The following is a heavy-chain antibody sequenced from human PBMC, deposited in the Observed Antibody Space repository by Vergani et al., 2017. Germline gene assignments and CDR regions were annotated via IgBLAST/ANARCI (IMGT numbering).Heavy chain of an antibody. CDR2: IHTGGST. D-gene: IGHD2-15*01. CDR3: ARSRPYCTSGSCPAI. J-gene: IGHJ4*02. CDR1: GDSIRSGSHY. Sequence: QLQESGPGLVKPSETLSLTCIVSGDSIRSGSHYWSWIRQPAGKGPEWIGHIHTGGSTDLNPSFKSRVSISVDTSKSQFSLKLNSVTVADTAVYYCARSRPYCTSGSCPAIWGQGTLVTVSS. V-gene: IGHV4-61*02.